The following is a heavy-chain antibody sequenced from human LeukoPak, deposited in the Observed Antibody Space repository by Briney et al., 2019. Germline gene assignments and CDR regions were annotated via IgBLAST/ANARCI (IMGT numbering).Heavy chain of an antibody. Sequence: AASVKVFCKASGGTFSSYAISWVRQAPGQGLEWMGGIIPMFGTANYAQKFQGRVTITADESTSTACMELSSLRSEDTAVYYCARERRDGYNYEIYFDYWGQGTLVTVSS. CDR3: ARERRDGYNYEIYFDY. V-gene: IGHV1-69*13. CDR2: IIPMFGTA. CDR1: GGTFSSYA. J-gene: IGHJ4*02. D-gene: IGHD5-24*01.